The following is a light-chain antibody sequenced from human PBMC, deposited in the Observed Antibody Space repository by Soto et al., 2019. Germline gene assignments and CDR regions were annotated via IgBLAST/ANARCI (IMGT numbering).Light chain of an antibody. V-gene: IGKV3-11*01. CDR1: QSVSSY. CDR3: QQRSNWTLT. J-gene: IGKJ4*01. Sequence: CRASQSVSSYFAWYQQKPGQAPRLLIYDASNTATGIPARFSGSGSGTDFTLTISSLEPEDFAVYYCQQRSNWTLTFGGGTKVDIK. CDR2: DAS.